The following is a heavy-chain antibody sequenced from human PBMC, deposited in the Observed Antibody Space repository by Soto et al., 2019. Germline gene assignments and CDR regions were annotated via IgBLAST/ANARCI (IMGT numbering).Heavy chain of an antibody. CDR1: GGSISSYY. Sequence: SETLSLTCTVSGGSISSYYWSWIRQPPGKGLEWIGYIYYSGSTNYNPSLKSRVTISVDTSKNSLYLQMDSLRVEDTAVYYCARDNIVGAYFFDYWGQGALVTVSS. CDR2: IYYSGST. J-gene: IGHJ4*02. V-gene: IGHV4-59*12. CDR3: ARDNIVGAYFFDY. D-gene: IGHD1-26*01.